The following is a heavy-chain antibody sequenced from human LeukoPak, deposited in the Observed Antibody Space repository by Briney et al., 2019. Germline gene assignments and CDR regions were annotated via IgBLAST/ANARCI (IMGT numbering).Heavy chain of an antibody. V-gene: IGHV3-23*01. CDR3: SKLTYGSGTYGAFDY. D-gene: IGHD3-10*01. CDR1: GFTFSSYG. Sequence: GGSLRLSCAASGFTFSSYGMSWVRQAPGKGLEWVSGIRGSGDITFYADSVKGRFTISRDNSKNTLYLQMNSLRAEDTAVYYCSKLTYGSGTYGAFDYWGQGTLVTVST. CDR2: IRGSGDIT. J-gene: IGHJ4*02.